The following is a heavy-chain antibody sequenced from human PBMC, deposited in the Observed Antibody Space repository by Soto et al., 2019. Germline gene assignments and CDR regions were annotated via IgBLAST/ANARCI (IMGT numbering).Heavy chain of an antibody. CDR1: GYNFANYW. J-gene: IGHJ5*02. D-gene: IGHD3-3*01. CDR3: ARRDYDFWSGSQMYNWFDP. Sequence: PGESLKISGDCSGYNFANYWIGLVLQMPGKGLEWMGIIYPGDSDTRYSPSFQGQVTISADKSTNTAYLQWSSLRASDTAMYYCARRDYDFWSGSQMYNWFDPWGQGTLVTVSS. V-gene: IGHV5-51*01. CDR2: IYPGDSDT.